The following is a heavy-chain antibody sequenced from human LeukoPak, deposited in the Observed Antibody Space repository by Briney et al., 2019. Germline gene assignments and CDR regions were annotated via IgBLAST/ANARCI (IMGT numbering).Heavy chain of an antibody. V-gene: IGHV3-11*01. D-gene: IGHD3-10*01. CDR1: GFTFRDYY. CDR3: AREVVIFPDYYYYGMDV. CDR2: ISRSGDTL. J-gene: IGHJ6*02. Sequence: GGSLRLSCAASGFTFRDYYMTWIRQAPGKGLEWISYISRSGDTLYYSDSVEGRFTISRDNAKNSLYLQMNSLRAEDTAVYYCAREVVIFPDYYYYGMDVWGQGTAVTVSS.